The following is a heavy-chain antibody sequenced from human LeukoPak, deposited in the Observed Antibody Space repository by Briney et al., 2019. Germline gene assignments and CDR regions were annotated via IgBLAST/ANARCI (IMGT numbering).Heavy chain of an antibody. CDR3: ARPSNYYYFYRDV. J-gene: IGHJ6*03. CDR1: GFTFSDHS. CDR2: IRNKANSYTT. V-gene: IGHV3-72*01. Sequence: GRSLRLSCAASGFTFSDHSMDWVRQAPGKGLEWIGRIRNKANSYTTEYAASVKGRFTISRDDSKNSRYLQMQRLKTADTAVYYCARPSNYYYFYRDVWGKGTTVTV. D-gene: IGHD1-1*01.